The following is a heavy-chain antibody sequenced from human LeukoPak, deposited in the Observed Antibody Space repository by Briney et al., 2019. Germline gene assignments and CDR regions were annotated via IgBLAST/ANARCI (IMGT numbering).Heavy chain of an antibody. CDR3: ARGPVTRYYYYYMDV. V-gene: IGHV1-69*05. J-gene: IGHJ6*03. CDR2: IIPSFGTA. D-gene: IGHD4-17*01. Sequence: SVKVSCKASGCTFTSYAISWVRQAPGQGLEWMGGIIPSFGTANYAQKFQGRVTITTDKSTSTAYMELSSLRSEDTAAYYCARGPVTRYYYYYMDVWGKGNTVTVSS. CDR1: GCTFTSYA.